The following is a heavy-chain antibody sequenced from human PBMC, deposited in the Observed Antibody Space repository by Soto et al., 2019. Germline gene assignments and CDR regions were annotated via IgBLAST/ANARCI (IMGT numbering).Heavy chain of an antibody. CDR1: GFTFSDYY. CDR3: AGGASWYFDL. J-gene: IGHJ2*01. CDR2: ISSSGDTI. D-gene: IGHD1-26*01. V-gene: IGHV3-11*01. Sequence: QVQLVESGGDLVKPGGSLRLSCAASGFTFSDYYMTWIHQAPWKGLEWVSYISSSGDTIYYADSLKGRFTISRDNARNSLFLQMNSLRADDTAVYYCAGGASWYFDLWGRGTLVTVSS.